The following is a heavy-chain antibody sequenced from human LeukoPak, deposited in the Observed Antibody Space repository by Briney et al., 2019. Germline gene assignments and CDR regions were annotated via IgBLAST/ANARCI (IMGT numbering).Heavy chain of an antibody. CDR3: AKRGVVIRVILVGFHKEAYYFDS. CDR2: ISANGGRT. J-gene: IGHJ4*02. V-gene: IGHV3-23*01. D-gene: IGHD3-22*01. Sequence: GGSLKLSCEVSGLTLSNYGMSWVHEAQGMGREWVAGISANGGRTLSADSGKGRFSISRDKPKNTLYLQMNSLRAEDTAVYFCAKRGVVIRVILVGFHKEAYYFDSWGQGALVTVSS. CDR1: GLTLSNYG.